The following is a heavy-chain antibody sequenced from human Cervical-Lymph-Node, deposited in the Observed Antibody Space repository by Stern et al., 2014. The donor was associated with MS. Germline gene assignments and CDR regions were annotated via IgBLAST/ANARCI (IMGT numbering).Heavy chain of an antibody. CDR1: GYPFSNFW. V-gene: IGHV5-51*01. Sequence: VQLVQSGAAVKKPGESLTISCRPSGYPFSNFWIGWVRPLPGTGLEWMGVIYPAGSDTTYSPSFQGQVTSSADESISTAYLQGRSLKASDTAMYYCVRRRDSAGYDTFDLWGQGTMLIVSS. D-gene: IGHD3-22*01. CDR2: IYPAGSDT. CDR3: VRRRDSAGYDTFDL. J-gene: IGHJ3*01.